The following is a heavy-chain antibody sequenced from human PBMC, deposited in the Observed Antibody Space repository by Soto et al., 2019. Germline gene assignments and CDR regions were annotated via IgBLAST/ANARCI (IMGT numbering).Heavy chain of an antibody. CDR1: GDSVSSYNYY. CDR2: IYYSGST. J-gene: IGHJ4*02. V-gene: IGHV4-61*01. D-gene: IGHD1-26*01. Sequence: SETLSLTCTVSGDSVSSYNYYWTWIRHSPGKGLEWVGYIYYSGSTNYNPSLKSRVTISVDTSKNQFSLKLSSVTAADTAVYYCARGLKWELRVLDYWGQGTLVTVSS. CDR3: ARGLKWELRVLDY.